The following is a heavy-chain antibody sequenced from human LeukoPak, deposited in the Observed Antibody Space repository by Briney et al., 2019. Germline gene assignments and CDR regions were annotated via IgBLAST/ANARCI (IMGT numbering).Heavy chain of an antibody. Sequence: SETLSLTCSVSGGSISPYYWSWIRQPPGKGLEWIGYIYSSGSANYNPSLKSRVTISVDTSKNHFSLKLSSVTAADTAVYYRARMGGYSGYATHWGQGTLVTVSS. V-gene: IGHV4-59*08. CDR1: GGSISPYY. CDR2: IYSSGSA. CDR3: ARMGGYSGYATH. D-gene: IGHD5-12*01. J-gene: IGHJ4*02.